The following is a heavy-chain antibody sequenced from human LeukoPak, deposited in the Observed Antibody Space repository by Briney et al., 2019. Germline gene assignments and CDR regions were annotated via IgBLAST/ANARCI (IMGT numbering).Heavy chain of an antibody. CDR2: IIPILGIA. CDR3: ARGGVGPNRFDY. Sequence: SVKVSCKASGGTFSSYTISWVRQAPGHGLEWMGRIIPILGIANYAQKFQGRVTITADKSTSTAYMELSSLRSEDTAVYYCARGGVGPNRFDYWGQGTLVTVSS. J-gene: IGHJ4*02. V-gene: IGHV1-69*02. CDR1: GGTFSSYT. D-gene: IGHD3-16*01.